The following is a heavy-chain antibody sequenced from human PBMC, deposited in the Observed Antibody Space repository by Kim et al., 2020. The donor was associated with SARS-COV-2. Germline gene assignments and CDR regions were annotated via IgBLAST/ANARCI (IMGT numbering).Heavy chain of an antibody. CDR1: GGSFSGYY. D-gene: IGHD5-12*01. CDR2: INHSGST. J-gene: IGHJ5*02. CDR3: ATLPEMATIGWFDP. Sequence: SETLSLTCAVYGGSFSGYYWSWIRQPPGKGLECIGEINHSGSTNYNPSLKSRVTISVDTSKNQFSLKLSSVTAADTAVYYFATLPEMATIGWFDPWGQGT. V-gene: IGHV4-34*01.